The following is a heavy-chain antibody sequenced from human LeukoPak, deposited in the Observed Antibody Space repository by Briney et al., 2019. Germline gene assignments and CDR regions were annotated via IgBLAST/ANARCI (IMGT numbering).Heavy chain of an antibody. CDR2: IYYSGST. Sequence: PSETLSLTCTISGGSISSSSYYWGWIRQPPGKGLEWIGYIYYSGSTNYNPSLKSRVTISVDTSKNQFSLKLSSVTAADTAVYYCARAPGEDCSSTSCTQPNHYYYYYMDVWGKGTTVTVSS. V-gene: IGHV4-61*05. J-gene: IGHJ6*03. D-gene: IGHD2-2*01. CDR3: ARAPGEDCSSTSCTQPNHYYYYYMDV. CDR1: GGSISSSSYY.